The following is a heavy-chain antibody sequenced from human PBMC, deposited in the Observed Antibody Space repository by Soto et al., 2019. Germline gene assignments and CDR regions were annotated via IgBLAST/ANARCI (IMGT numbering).Heavy chain of an antibody. J-gene: IGHJ5*02. CDR1: GGSISSGGYY. CDR2: IYYSGST. Sequence: SETLSLTCTVSGGSISSGGYYWSWIRQHPGKGLEWIGYIYYSGSTYYNPSLKSRVTISVDTSKNQFSLKLSSVTAADTAVYYCARDGFARYYYDSSGEISNWFDPWGQGTLVT. CDR3: ARDGFARYYYDSSGEISNWFDP. V-gene: IGHV4-31*03. D-gene: IGHD3-22*01.